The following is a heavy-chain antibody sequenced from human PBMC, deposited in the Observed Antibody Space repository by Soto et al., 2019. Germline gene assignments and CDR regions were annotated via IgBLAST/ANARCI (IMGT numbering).Heavy chain of an antibody. CDR1: GFTFSSYS. V-gene: IGHV3-48*02. D-gene: IGHD5-12*01. J-gene: IGHJ6*02. Sequence: GGSLRLSCAASGFTFSSYSMNWVRQAPGKGLEWVSYISSSSSTIYYADYVKGRFTISRDNAKNSLYLQMNRLRDEDTAVYYCARDLLGARYYYYGMDVWGQGTTVTVSS. CDR3: ARDLLGARYYYYGMDV. CDR2: ISSSSSTI.